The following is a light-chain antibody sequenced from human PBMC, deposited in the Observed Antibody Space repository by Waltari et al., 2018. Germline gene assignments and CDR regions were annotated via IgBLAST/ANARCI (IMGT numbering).Light chain of an antibody. CDR3: LLYMGSGIWV. CDR1: SGSPPGLSS. CDR2: KAN. J-gene: IGLJ3*02. Sequence: QIVVTQDPSLSVSPGGTVTLTCALSSGSPPGLSSATWYQQSPGQTPRTLVYKANIRSSGVPDRFSGSVLGNKAVLIITGAQAEDESTYYCLLYMGSGIWVFGGGTKLTVL. V-gene: IGLV8-61*01.